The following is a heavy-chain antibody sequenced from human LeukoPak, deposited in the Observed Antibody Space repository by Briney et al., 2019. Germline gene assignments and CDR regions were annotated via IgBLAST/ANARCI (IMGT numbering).Heavy chain of an antibody. CDR3: GGGDWLLSYFDY. CDR2: IYSTGNT. Sequence: SETLSLTCTVSGDSISTYYWSWIRQPPGKGLEWIAYIYSTGNTNYNPSLKSRVTISVDTSTKQSSLKLSSVTAADTAVYYCGGGDWLLSYFDYWGQGTLVTVSS. CDR1: GDSISTYY. D-gene: IGHD3-9*01. V-gene: IGHV4-59*01. J-gene: IGHJ4*02.